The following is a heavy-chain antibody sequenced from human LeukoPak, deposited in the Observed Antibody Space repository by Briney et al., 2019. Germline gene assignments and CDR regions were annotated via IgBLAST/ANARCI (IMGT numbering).Heavy chain of an antibody. CDR1: GFTFSSYS. V-gene: IGHV3-21*01. CDR2: ISSSSSYI. J-gene: IGHJ4*02. CDR3: ARDPTYYYDSSGYYFFDY. D-gene: IGHD3-22*01. Sequence: GGSLRLSCAASGFTFSSYSMNWVRQVPGKGLEWVSSISSSSSYIYYADSVKGRFTISRDNAKNSLYLQMNSLRAEDTAVYYCARDPTYYYDSSGYYFFDYWGQGTLGTVSS.